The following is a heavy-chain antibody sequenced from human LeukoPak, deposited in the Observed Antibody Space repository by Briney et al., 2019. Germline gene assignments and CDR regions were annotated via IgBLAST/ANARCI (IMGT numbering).Heavy chain of an antibody. CDR3: ASAQIGSYFDY. CDR1: QNTFTNHY. CDR2: INPSAGTT. V-gene: IGHV1-46*01. D-gene: IGHD1-26*01. Sequence: ASVKVSCKASQNTFTNHYMHWIRQAPGEGLKWMGMINPSAGTTSYARKFQGRVTMTRDTSTRTVYMELSSLRSEDTALYYCASAQIGSYFDYWGQGTLVTVSS. J-gene: IGHJ4*02.